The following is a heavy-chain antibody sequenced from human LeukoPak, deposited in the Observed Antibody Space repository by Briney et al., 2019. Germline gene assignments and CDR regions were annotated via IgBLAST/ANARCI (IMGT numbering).Heavy chain of an antibody. CDR1: GYSISTTSHY. J-gene: IGHJ4*02. D-gene: IGHD3-10*01. Sequence: PSETLSLSCGVSGYSISTTSHYWGWIRQPPGGGLEWIGSIYYTGSTYYNPSLEGRVTISVDTSRNHFSVKLNSVTAADTAVYYCARSQNYYGSGDYWSQGTLVTVSS. V-gene: IGHV4-39*07. CDR3: ARSQNYYGSGDY. CDR2: IYYTGST.